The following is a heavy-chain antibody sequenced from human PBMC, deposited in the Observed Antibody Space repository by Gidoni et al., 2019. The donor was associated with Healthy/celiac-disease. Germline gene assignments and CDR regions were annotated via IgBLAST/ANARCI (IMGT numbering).Heavy chain of an antibody. Sequence: QVQPVQSGAEVKKPGASVKVSCKASGYTFTSYGISWVRQAPGQGLGWIGWTSAYNGNTNDTQKLQGRVNMTTDTTASIAFMGLNSLRSDDPAVYCCARGGRYYYDSSGNGNDPWGQGTLVTVSS. CDR1: GYTFTSYG. V-gene: IGHV1-18*04. CDR3: ARGGRYYYDSSGNGNDP. J-gene: IGHJ5*02. D-gene: IGHD3-22*01. CDR2: TSAYNGNT.